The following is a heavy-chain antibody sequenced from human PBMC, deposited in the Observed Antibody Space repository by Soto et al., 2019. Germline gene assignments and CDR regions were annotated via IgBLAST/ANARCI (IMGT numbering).Heavy chain of an antibody. CDR2: IIPLLDIA. CDR3: ARGPLTDAFDI. D-gene: IGHD7-27*01. Sequence: ASVKVSCKASGVTFTNDIITWVRQAPGQGLEWMGRIIPLLDIANYAQKFQGRVTITADKSTSTAYMELNSLRAEDTAVYYCARGPLTDAFDIWGQGTMVTVSS. J-gene: IGHJ3*02. V-gene: IGHV1-69*02. CDR1: GVTFTNDI.